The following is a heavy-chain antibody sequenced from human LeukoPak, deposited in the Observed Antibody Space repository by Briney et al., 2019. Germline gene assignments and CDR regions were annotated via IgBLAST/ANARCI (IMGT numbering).Heavy chain of an antibody. Sequence: GGSLSLSCAASGFPLSANWMHWVRQAPGKGLVWVSRIKSDGTITNYADSVKGRFTISKDNAKNTLFLQMNSLRAEDTAVYYCARTDYFDQWGQRTLVTVSS. CDR3: ARTDYFDQ. J-gene: IGHJ4*02. D-gene: IGHD2-21*02. CDR2: IKSDGTIT. V-gene: IGHV3-74*01. CDR1: GFPLSANW.